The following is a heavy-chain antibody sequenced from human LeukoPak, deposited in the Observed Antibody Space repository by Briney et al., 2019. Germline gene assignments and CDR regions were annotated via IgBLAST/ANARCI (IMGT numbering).Heavy chain of an antibody. CDR1: GGSFSGYY. Sequence: SETLSLTCAVYGGSFSGYYWSWIRQPPGKGLEWIGEINHSGSTNYNPSLKSRVTISVDTSKNQFSLKLSSVTAADTAVYYCARGFGLGYYYYGTDVWGQGTTVTVSS. CDR3: ARGFGLGYYYYGTDV. D-gene: IGHD3-10*01. V-gene: IGHV4-34*01. J-gene: IGHJ6*02. CDR2: INHSGST.